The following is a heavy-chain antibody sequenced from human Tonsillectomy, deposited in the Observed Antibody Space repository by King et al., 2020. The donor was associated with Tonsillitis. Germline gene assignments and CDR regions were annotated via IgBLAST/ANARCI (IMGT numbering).Heavy chain of an antibody. CDR2: IYYSGST. CDR1: GGSISSGGYY. CDR3: AGEDPAVVDY. J-gene: IGHJ4*02. Sequence: VQLQESGPGLVKPSQTLSLTCTVSGGSISSGGYYWSWIRQHPGKGLEWIGYIYYSGSTNYSPSLKSRVTISVDTAKNQFSLKLSSVTAADTAVYYCAGEDPAVVDYWGQGTLVTVSS. V-gene: IGHV4-31*03. D-gene: IGHD5-18*01.